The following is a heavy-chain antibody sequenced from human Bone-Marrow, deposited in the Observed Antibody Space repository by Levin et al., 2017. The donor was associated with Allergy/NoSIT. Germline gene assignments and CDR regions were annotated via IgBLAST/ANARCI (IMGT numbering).Heavy chain of an antibody. CDR3: ARRHDDYGYNWFDS. Sequence: SQTLSLPCSVSGGSISVSYYYWGWIRQAPGKGLEWIGNIHYTGSTFSNPSLKSRVTISVDTSKSQFSLSLTSVTAADTAVYYCARRHDDYGYNWFDSWGQGILVTVSS. CDR2: IHYTGST. CDR1: GGSISVSYYY. D-gene: IGHD4-17*01. V-gene: IGHV4-39*01. J-gene: IGHJ5*01.